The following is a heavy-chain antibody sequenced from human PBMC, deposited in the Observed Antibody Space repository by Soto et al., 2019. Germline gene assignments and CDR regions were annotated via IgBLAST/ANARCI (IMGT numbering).Heavy chain of an antibody. CDR3: AKQVVPHTNGLDA. CDR1: GFTFSDYG. V-gene: IGHV3-30*18. D-gene: IGHD2-8*01. J-gene: IGHJ3*01. Sequence: VQLVESGGGVVQPGRSLRLSCAASGFTFSDYGIHWVRQAPGKGLEWVAVISYDGSNKYFADSVKGRFTISRDNSQNTVYLQMNSLRAEDSAVYHCAKQVVPHTNGLDAWGHGTMVSVSS. CDR2: ISYDGSNK.